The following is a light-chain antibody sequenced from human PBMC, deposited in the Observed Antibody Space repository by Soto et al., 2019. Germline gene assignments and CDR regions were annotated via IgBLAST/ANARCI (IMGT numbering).Light chain of an antibody. V-gene: IGKV3-15*01. CDR3: QSYNDWPLT. CDR2: GAA. Sequence: EIVMTQSPATLSVSPGERATLSCRASQSVFSSLAWYQQKPGQAPRLLIYGAATRATGIPARFSGSGSGTEFTLTISSLQSEDFAVYFCQSYNDWPLTSGGGTKV. J-gene: IGKJ4*01. CDR1: QSVFSS.